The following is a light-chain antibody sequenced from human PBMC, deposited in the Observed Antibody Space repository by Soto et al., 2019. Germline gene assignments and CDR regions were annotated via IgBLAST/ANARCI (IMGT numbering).Light chain of an antibody. J-gene: IGKJ1*01. CDR1: QSVLYSSNNKNY. V-gene: IGKV4-1*01. CDR2: WAS. CDR3: QQYYATQWT. Sequence: DIVMTQSPDSLAVSLGERATINCKSSQSVLYSSNNKNYLAWYQQKPGQPSKLLIYWASTRESGVPDRFSGSGSGTDFTLTISSLQAEDAAFYYCQQYYATQWTFGQGTKVEIK.